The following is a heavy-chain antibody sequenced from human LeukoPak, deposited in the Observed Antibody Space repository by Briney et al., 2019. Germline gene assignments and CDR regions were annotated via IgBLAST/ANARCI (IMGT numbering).Heavy chain of an antibody. CDR2: IYPGDSDT. Sequence: GESLKISCQGSGYSFTSYWIGWVRQMPGKGLEWMGIIYPGDSDTRYSPSFQGQVTISADKSISTAYLQLSSLKASDTAMYYCARSFAYGSGSYYNDPYYYYYMDVWGKGTTVTVSS. D-gene: IGHD3-10*01. CDR3: ARSFAYGSGSYYNDPYYYYYMDV. CDR1: GYSFTSYW. J-gene: IGHJ6*03. V-gene: IGHV5-51*01.